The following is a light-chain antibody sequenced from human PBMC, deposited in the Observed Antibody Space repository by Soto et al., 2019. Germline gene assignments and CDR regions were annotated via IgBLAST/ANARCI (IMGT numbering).Light chain of an antibody. CDR2: DAS. V-gene: IGKV1-5*01. J-gene: IGKJ5*01. CDR3: QQYNTYST. CDR1: QSISRW. Sequence: DIQMTQSPSSLSASVGDRVTITCRTSQSISRWLAWYQQKPGKAPQALIYDASSLKSGVPSRFSGNGSGTEFTLTISSLQPDDFATYYCQQYNTYSTFGQGTRLEIK.